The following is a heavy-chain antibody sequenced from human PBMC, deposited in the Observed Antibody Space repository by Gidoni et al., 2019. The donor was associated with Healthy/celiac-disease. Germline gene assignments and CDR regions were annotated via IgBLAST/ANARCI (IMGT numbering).Heavy chain of an antibody. D-gene: IGHD6-19*01. Sequence: EVQLVESGGGLVQPGGSLRLSCAASGFTFSSYEMNWVRQAPGKGLEWFSYISSSGSTIYDADLVKGRFTISRENAKNSWYLKMNSLRAGDTAVYYCARGEDSSGWYGGGVYWGQGTLVTVSS. V-gene: IGHV3-48*03. J-gene: IGHJ4*02. CDR1: GFTFSSYE. CDR3: ARGEDSSGWYGGGVY. CDR2: ISSSGSTI.